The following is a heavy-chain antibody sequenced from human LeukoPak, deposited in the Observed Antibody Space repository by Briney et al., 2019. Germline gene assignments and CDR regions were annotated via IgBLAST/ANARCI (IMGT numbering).Heavy chain of an antibody. J-gene: IGHJ4*02. Sequence: PGGSLRLSCAASGFTFSSYAMSWVRQAPGKGLEWVAFIRYDGSNKYYADSVKGRFTISRDNAKNSLYLQMNSLRAEDTAVYYCARASLEYSYDYGFDYWGQGTLVTVSS. CDR2: IRYDGSNK. V-gene: IGHV3-30*02. D-gene: IGHD5-18*01. CDR3: ARASLEYSYDYGFDY. CDR1: GFTFSSYA.